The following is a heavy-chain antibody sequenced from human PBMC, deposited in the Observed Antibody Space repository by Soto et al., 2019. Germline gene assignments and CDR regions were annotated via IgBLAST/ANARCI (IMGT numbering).Heavy chain of an antibody. D-gene: IGHD5-12*01. Sequence: QVQLVESGGGLVKPGGSLRLSCAASGFTFSDYYMSWIRQAPGKGLEWVSYITSSRSNFTNYADSVKGRFTISSDNAKNSVYLQMDSLRVEDTAVYYCVRYRGYSGFFYWGQGALVTVSA. CDR2: ITSSRSNFT. CDR3: VRYRGYSGFFY. J-gene: IGHJ4*02. V-gene: IGHV3-11*06. CDR1: GFTFSDYY.